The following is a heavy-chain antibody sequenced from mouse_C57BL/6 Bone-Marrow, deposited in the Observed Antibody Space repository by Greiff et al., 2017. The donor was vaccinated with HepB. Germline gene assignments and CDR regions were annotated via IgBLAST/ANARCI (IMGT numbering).Heavy chain of an antibody. CDR3: ARLSYYGSSYGFAY. CDR2: ISGGGGNT. CDR1: GFTFSSYT. V-gene: IGHV5-9*01. D-gene: IGHD1-1*01. J-gene: IGHJ3*01. Sequence: DVKLVESGGGLVKPGGSLKLSCAASGFTFSSYTMSWVRQTPEKRLAWVATISGGGGNTYYPDSVKGRFTISRDNAKNTLYLQMSSLRSEDTALYYCARLSYYGSSYGFAYWGQGTLVTVSA.